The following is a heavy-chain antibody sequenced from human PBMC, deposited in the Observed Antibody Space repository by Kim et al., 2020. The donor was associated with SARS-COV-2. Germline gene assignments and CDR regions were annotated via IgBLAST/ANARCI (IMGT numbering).Heavy chain of an antibody. Sequence: SVKGRFTISRDNAKNSLYLQMNSLIDEDTAVYYCARDYPEHDYGDLGFDYWGQGTLVTVSS. J-gene: IGHJ4*02. CDR3: ARDYPEHDYGDLGFDY. D-gene: IGHD4-17*01. V-gene: IGHV3-48*02.